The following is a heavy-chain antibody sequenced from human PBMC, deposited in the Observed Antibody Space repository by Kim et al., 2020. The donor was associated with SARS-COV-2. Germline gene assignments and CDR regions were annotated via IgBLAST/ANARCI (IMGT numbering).Heavy chain of an antibody. CDR3: AKAHIPAAIDKVGQPAGEDYWCGMDV. D-gene: IGHD2-2*01. Sequence: GGSLRLSCAASGFTFSSYAMSWVRQAPGKGLEWVSAISGSGGSTYYADSVKGRFTISRDNSKNTLYLQMNSLRAEDTAVYYCAKAHIPAAIDKVGQPAGEDYWCGMDVWGEGAAVIVAS. J-gene: IGHJ6*04. CDR1: GFTFSSYA. V-gene: IGHV3-23*01. CDR2: ISGSGGST.